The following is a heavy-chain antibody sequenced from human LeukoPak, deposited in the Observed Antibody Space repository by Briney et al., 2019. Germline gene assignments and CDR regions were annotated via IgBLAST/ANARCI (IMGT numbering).Heavy chain of an antibody. CDR1: GFTFSRYE. CDR2: ISTSGSTI. V-gene: IGHV3-48*03. Sequence: GGSLRLSCAASGFTFSRYEMKWVRQAPGKGVEWDSCISTSGSTIYYADSVKGRFTMSRDNARNSLYLQMNSLRAEDTAVYYCARADGSGWLTYWGQGTLVTVSS. CDR3: ARADGSGWLTY. D-gene: IGHD6-19*01. J-gene: IGHJ4*02.